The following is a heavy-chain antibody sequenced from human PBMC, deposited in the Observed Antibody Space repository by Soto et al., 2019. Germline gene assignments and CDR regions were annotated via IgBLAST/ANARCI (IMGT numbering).Heavy chain of an antibody. CDR2: INHSGST. CDR1: GGSFSGYY. J-gene: IGHJ6*02. CDR3: ARENGELATAMVMVLSDYYGMDV. V-gene: IGHV4-34*01. D-gene: IGHD5-18*01. Sequence: SETLSLTCAVYGGSFSGYYWSWIRQPPGKELGWIGEINHSGSTNYNPSLKSRVTISVDTSKNQFSLKLSSVTAADTAVYYCARENGELATAMVMVLSDYYGMDVWGQGTTVTVSS.